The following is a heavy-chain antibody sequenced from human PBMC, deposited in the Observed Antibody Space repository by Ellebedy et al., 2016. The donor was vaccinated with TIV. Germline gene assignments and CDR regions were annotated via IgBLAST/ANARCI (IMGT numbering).Heavy chain of an antibody. J-gene: IGHJ4*02. D-gene: IGHD5-24*01. Sequence: GESLKISCAASGFTFSSYDMHWVRQPTGKGLEWVSGITSAGDTYSLGSVKGRFIISRDSAKNSLYLQMNSLRAEDTAVYYCARATSGFDYWGQGALATVSS. CDR3: ARATSGFDY. V-gene: IGHV3-13*01. CDR1: GFTFSSYD. CDR2: ITSAGDT.